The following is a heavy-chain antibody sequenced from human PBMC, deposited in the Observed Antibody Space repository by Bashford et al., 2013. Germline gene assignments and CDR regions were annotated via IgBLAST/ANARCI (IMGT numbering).Heavy chain of an antibody. J-gene: IGHJ4*02. D-gene: IGHD6-19*01. CDR3: VRVLYISGWYPDY. CDR2: IRNKANSYTT. Sequence: VRQAPGKGLEWVGRIRNKANSYTTEYDASVKGRFIISGDDSKNSVYLQMNSLKTEDTAMYYCVRVLYISGWYPDYWGQGALVTVSS. V-gene: IGHV3-72*01.